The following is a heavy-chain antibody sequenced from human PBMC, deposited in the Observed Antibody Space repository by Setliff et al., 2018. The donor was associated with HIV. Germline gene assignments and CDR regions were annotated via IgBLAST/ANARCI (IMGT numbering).Heavy chain of an antibody. CDR3: ARHLYYYDNNGYLQPYYYMDV. J-gene: IGHJ6*03. D-gene: IGHD3-22*01. CDR1: GGSISSYY. V-gene: IGHV4-59*08. Sequence: SETLSLTCTVSGGSISSYYWSWIRQPPGKGLEWVGYIYYSGSTTYNPSLKSRVTLSVGPSKNQFSLKLSSVTASDTAVYYCARHLYYYDNNGYLQPYYYMDVWGKGTTVTVSS. CDR2: IYYSGST.